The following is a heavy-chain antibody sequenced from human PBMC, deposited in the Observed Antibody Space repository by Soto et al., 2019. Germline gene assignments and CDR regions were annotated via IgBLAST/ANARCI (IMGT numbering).Heavy chain of an antibody. CDR2: ISGSGGST. V-gene: IGHV3-23*01. J-gene: IGHJ4*02. D-gene: IGHD3-10*01. CDR3: AKDSGVYYYGSGSLLYYFDY. Sequence: EVQLLESGGGLVQPGGSLRLSCAASGFTFSSYAMSWVRQAPGKGLEWVSAISGSGGSTYYADSVKGRFTISRDNSKNTLYLQMNSLRAEATAVYYCAKDSGVYYYGSGSLLYYFDYWGQGTLVTVSS. CDR1: GFTFSSYA.